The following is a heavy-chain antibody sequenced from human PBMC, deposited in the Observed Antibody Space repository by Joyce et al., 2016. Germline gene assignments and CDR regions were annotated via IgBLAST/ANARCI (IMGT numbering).Heavy chain of an antibody. V-gene: IGHV3-23*01. D-gene: IGHD5-12*01. Sequence: EAQLLESGGGSVPPGGSLTLSCAASGFTFNNFAISWVRQAPGKGLEWVSSISPTGQRTFYADSVKCRSIISRDNSKSTVSLQMNTLRAEDTGMYYCATYDNSGWRKMEGDYWGQGTLITVSA. CDR1: GFTFNNFA. J-gene: IGHJ4*02. CDR3: ATYDNSGWRKMEGDY. CDR2: ISPTGQRT.